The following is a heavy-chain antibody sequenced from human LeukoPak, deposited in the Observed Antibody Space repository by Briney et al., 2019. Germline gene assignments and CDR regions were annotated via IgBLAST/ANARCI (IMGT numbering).Heavy chain of an antibody. CDR3: ARGSSSGYTY. CDR2: INHSGST. D-gene: IGHD3-22*01. V-gene: IGHV4-34*01. CDR1: GGSFSGYY. J-gene: IGHJ4*02. Sequence: SETLSLTCAVYGGSFSGYYWSWTRQPPGKGLEWIGEINHSGSTNYNPSLKSRVTISVDTSKNQFSLKLSSVTAADTAVYYCARGSSSGYTYWGQGTLVTVSS.